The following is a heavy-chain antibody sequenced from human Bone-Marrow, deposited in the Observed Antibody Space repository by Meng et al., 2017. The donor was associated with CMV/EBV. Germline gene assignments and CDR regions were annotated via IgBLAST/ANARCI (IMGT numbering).Heavy chain of an antibody. CDR2: IWYDGSNK. V-gene: IGHV3-33*06. CDR1: GFTFSSYA. Sequence: GESLKISCAASGFTFSSYAMHWVRQAPGKGLEWVAVIWYDGSNKYYADSVKGRFTISRDNSKNTLYPQMNSLRAEDTAVYYCSKDRGWGSYYFDKWGQGTLVTVSS. J-gene: IGHJ4*02. D-gene: IGHD7-27*01. CDR3: SKDRGWGSYYFDK.